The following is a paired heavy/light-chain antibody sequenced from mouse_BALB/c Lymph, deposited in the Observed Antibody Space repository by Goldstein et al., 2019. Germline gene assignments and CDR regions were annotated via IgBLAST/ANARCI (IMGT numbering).Heavy chain of an antibody. J-gene: IGHJ2*01. Sequence: QVQLQQSGAELAKPGASVKMSCKASGYTFTSYWMHWVKQRPGQGLEWIGYINPSTGYTEYNQKFKDKATLTADKSSSTAYMQLSSLTSEDSAVYYCASRYDYWGQGTTLTVSS. D-gene: IGHD2-14*01. V-gene: IGHV1-7*01. CDR3: ASRYDY. CDR2: INPSTGYT. CDR1: GYTFTSYW.
Light chain of an antibody. Sequence: DIVMTQAAPSVPVTPGESVSISCRSSKSLLHSNGNTYLYWFLQRPGQSPQLLIYRMSNLASGVPDRFSGSGSGTAFTLRISRVEAEDVGVYYCMQHLEYPFTFGGGTKLEIK. CDR2: RMS. J-gene: IGKJ2*01. CDR1: KSLLHSNGNTY. V-gene: IGKV2-137*01. CDR3: MQHLEYPFT.